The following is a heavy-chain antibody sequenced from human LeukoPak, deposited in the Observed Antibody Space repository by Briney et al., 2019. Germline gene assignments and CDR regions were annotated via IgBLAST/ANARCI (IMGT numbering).Heavy chain of an antibody. CDR1: GFTFSDNA. CDR2: ISASGGTI. D-gene: IGHD3-22*01. Sequence: GGSLRLSCAASGFTFSDNAMSWVRQAPGKGLEWVSAISASGGTIYYVDSVKGRFIISRDNSKNTLYLQMHSLRAEDTAVYYCAKATMIIGGFDYWGQGTLVTVSS. CDR3: AKATMIIGGFDY. J-gene: IGHJ4*02. V-gene: IGHV3-23*01.